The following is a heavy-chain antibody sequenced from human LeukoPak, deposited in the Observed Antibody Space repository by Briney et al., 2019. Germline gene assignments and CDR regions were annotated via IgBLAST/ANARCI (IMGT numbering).Heavy chain of an antibody. CDR2: IYYSGST. CDR3: ARDDYGDYDYFQH. J-gene: IGHJ1*01. CDR1: GGSISSYY. D-gene: IGHD4-17*01. V-gene: IGHV4-59*01. Sequence: SETLSLTCTVSGGSISSYYWSWIRQPPGKGLEWIGYIYYSGSTNYNPSPKSRVTISVDTSKNQFSLKLSSVTAADTAVYYCARDDYGDYDYFQHWGQGTLVTVSS.